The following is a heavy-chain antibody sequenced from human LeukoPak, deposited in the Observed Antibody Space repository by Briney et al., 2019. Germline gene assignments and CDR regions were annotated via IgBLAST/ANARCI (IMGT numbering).Heavy chain of an antibody. CDR3: ARSFEYSIYNWFDP. V-gene: IGHV4-34*01. CDR2: INHSGST. J-gene: IGHJ5*02. D-gene: IGHD6-6*01. Sequence: SETLSLTCAVYGGSFSGYYWSWIRQPPGKGLEWIGEINHSGSTNYNPSLKSRVTISVDTSKNQFSLELSSVTAADTAVYYCARSFEYSIYNWFDPWGQGTLVTVSS. CDR1: GGSFSGYY.